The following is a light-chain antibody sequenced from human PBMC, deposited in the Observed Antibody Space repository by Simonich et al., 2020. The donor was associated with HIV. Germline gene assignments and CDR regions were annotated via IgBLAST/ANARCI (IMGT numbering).Light chain of an antibody. J-gene: IGKJ1*01. CDR2: GAS. CDR1: QSVSSN. Sequence: EILMTQSPATLSVSPGERATLSCRASQSVSSNLAWYQHKPGQAPRLLIYGASTRATGIPARFSGSGSGTEFTLTISSLQSEDFAVYYCQQYSKWPPWTFGQGTKVEIK. V-gene: IGKV3-15*01. CDR3: QQYSKWPPWT.